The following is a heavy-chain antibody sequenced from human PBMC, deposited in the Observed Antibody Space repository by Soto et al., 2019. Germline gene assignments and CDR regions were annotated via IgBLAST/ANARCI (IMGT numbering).Heavy chain of an antibody. V-gene: IGHV2-5*08. CDR3: AHSGTIQLWSYFDY. D-gene: IGHD5-18*01. Sequence: SGPTLVNPTQTLTLTCTFSGFSLSTNGMCVSWIRQPPGKALEWLALIYWDDDKRYSPSLKSRLTITKDTSKNQVVLTMTNMDPVDTATYYCAHSGTIQLWSYFDYWGQGTLVTVSS. J-gene: IGHJ4*02. CDR2: IYWDDDK. CDR1: GFSLSTNGMC.